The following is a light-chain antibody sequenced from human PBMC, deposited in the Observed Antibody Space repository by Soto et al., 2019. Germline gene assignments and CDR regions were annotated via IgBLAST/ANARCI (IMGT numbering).Light chain of an antibody. CDR3: QKYNRAPLT. CDR1: QTISSW. CDR2: KAS. J-gene: IGKJ4*01. Sequence: DIQMTQSPSTLSGSVGDRVTITCRASQTISSWLAWYQQKPGKAPKLLIYKASTLKSGVPSRFSGSGSGTEFTLTVNSLQPEDVATYYCQKYNRAPLTFGGGTKVDIK. V-gene: IGKV1-5*03.